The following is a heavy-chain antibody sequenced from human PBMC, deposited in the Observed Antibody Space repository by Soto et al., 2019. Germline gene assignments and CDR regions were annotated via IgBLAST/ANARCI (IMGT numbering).Heavy chain of an antibody. CDR3: AYSPKGYNWNYFDH. D-gene: IGHD1-20*01. J-gene: IGHJ4*02. CDR2: VFYTGLT. CDR1: GASISGGDYY. Sequence: ASETLSLTCGVSGASISGGDYYWAWLRQSPGKGPEWIGSVFYTGLTSYNPSLESRVSVSVDTTKSQFSLRLSAVTAADTAVYYFAYSPKGYNWNYFDHWGQGALVTVSS. V-gene: IGHV4-39*01.